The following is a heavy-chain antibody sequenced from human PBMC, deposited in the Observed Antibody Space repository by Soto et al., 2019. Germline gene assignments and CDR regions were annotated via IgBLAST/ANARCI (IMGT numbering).Heavy chain of an antibody. Sequence: SETLSLTCAVYGGSFSGYYWSWIRQPPGKGLEWIGEINHSGSTNYNPSLKSRVTISVDTSKNQFSLKLSSVTAADTAVYYCARPTAAAYDAFDIWGQGTMVTVSS. CDR2: INHSGST. D-gene: IGHD6-13*01. J-gene: IGHJ3*02. CDR1: GGSFSGYY. V-gene: IGHV4-34*01. CDR3: ARPTAAAYDAFDI.